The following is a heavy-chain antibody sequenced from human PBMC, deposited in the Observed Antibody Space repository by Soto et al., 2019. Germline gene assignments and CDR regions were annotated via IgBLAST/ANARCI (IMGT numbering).Heavy chain of an antibody. Sequence: SVKVSCKASGGTFSSYAISWVRQAPGQGLEWMGGIIPIFGSANYAQKFQGRVTITADESTSTAYMELSSLRSEDTAVYYCARDFGYSSGWYVCWGQGTLVTVSS. D-gene: IGHD6-19*01. V-gene: IGHV1-69*13. CDR2: IIPIFGSA. J-gene: IGHJ4*02. CDR1: GGTFSSYA. CDR3: ARDFGYSSGWYVC.